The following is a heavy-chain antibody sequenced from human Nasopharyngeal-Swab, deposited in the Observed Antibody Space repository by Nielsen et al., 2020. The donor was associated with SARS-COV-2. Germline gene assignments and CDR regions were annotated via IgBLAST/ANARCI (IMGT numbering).Heavy chain of an antibody. CDR1: GGFISSYY. Sequence: GSLRLSCTVSGGFISSYYWSWIRQPPGKGLEWIGYIYYSGSTNYNPSLKSRVTISVDTSKNQFPLKLSSVTAADTAVYYCASETDGFDYWGQGTLVTVSS. V-gene: IGHV4-59*01. J-gene: IGHJ4*02. CDR3: ASETDGFDY. CDR2: IYYSGST.